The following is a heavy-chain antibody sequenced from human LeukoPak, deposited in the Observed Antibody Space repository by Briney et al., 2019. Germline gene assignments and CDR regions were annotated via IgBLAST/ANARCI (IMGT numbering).Heavy chain of an antibody. CDR1: GFTFSSYA. CDR3: ARGRIVVVAVDAFDI. Sequence: GGSLRLSCAASGFTFSSYAMHWVRQAPGKGLEWVAVISYDGSNKYYADSVKGQFTISRDNSKNTLYLQMNSLRAEDTAVYYCARGRIVVVAVDAFDIWGQGTMVTVSS. D-gene: IGHD2-15*01. V-gene: IGHV3-30*04. CDR2: ISYDGSNK. J-gene: IGHJ3*02.